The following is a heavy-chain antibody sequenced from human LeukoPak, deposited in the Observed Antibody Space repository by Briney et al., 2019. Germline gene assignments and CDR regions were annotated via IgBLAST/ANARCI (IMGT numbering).Heavy chain of an antibody. CDR2: IIPIFGTA. D-gene: IGHD3-10*01. Sequence: GASVKVSCKASGYTFTSYGISWVRQAPGQGLEWMGGIIPIFGTANYAQKFQGRVTITADESTSTAYMELSSLRSEDTAVYYCARVGVKIGRYGSGSYYDYWGQGTLVTVSS. CDR1: GYTFTSYG. V-gene: IGHV1-69*13. J-gene: IGHJ4*02. CDR3: ARVGVKIGRYGSGSYYDY.